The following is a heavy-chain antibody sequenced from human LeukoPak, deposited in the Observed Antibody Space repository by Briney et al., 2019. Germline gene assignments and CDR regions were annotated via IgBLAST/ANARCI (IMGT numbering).Heavy chain of an antibody. D-gene: IGHD3-16*01. Sequence: GGSLRLSCAASGFSFSNAWMNWVRQAPGKGLEWVSYISSSSSTIYYADSVKGRFAISRDNAKNSLYLQMNSLRDEDTAVYYCARDPLGVITFGGVAIDYWGQGTLVTVSS. CDR1: GFSFSNAW. V-gene: IGHV3-48*02. CDR2: ISSSSSTI. J-gene: IGHJ4*02. CDR3: ARDPLGVITFGGVAIDY.